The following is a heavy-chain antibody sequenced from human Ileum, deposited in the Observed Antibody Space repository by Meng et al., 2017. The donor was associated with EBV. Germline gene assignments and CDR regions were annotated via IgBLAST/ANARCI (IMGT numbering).Heavy chain of an antibody. J-gene: IGHJ4*02. CDR1: GGYFCGST. CDR2: MKPSVNT. V-gene: IGHV4-34*01. D-gene: IGHD4-17*01. Sequence: QLRATYLVEPSMTWSLPCAAYGGYFCGSTRSCVRKPPATLLARNGEMKPSVNTNLNPPLKIRVRISVDTSKNQFSLKLGSVTAADTAVYYCARGRGYGDYGSLYWGQGTLVTVSS. CDR3: ARGRGYGDYGSLY.